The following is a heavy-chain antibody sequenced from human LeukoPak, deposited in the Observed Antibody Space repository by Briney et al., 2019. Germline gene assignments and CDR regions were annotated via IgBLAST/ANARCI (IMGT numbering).Heavy chain of an antibody. CDR2: IYYSGST. Sequence: PSETLCLTCTVSGGSISSGGYYWSWIRQHPGKGLEWIGYIYYSGSTYYNPSLKSRVTISVDTSKNQFSLKLSSVTAADTAVYYCARAERIAAMSNYGMDVRGQGTTVTVSS. CDR3: ARAERIAAMSNYGMDV. CDR1: GGSISSGGYY. J-gene: IGHJ6*02. D-gene: IGHD6-6*01. V-gene: IGHV4-31*03.